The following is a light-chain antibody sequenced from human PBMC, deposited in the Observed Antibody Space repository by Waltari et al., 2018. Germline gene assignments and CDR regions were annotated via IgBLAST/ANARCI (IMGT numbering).Light chain of an antibody. CDR1: SSDIGSYDY. V-gene: IGLV2-14*01. J-gene: IGLJ3*02. Sequence: QSALTQPASVTGSPGQSITTSCTGTSSDIGSYDYVSWYQQHPDKVPNLIIYDFTHRHSGIFVRFSGSKSGNTAALTISRLQAEDEAIYYCSSYTTSGTGVFGGGTKVTVL. CDR2: DFT. CDR3: SSYTTSGTGV.